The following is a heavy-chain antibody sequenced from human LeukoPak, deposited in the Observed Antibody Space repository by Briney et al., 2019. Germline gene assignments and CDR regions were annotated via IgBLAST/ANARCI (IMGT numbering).Heavy chain of an antibody. V-gene: IGHV1-18*01. CDR3: ARDGGLYCSGGSCYSSYYYYYMDV. D-gene: IGHD2-15*01. CDR2: ISAYNGNT. Sequence: ASVKVSRKASGYTFTSYGISWVRQAPGQGLEWMGWISAYNGNTNYAQKLQGRVTMTTDTSTSTAYMELRSLRSDDTAVYYCARDGGLYCSGGSCYSSYYYYYMDVWGKGTTVTVSS. J-gene: IGHJ6*03. CDR1: GYTFTSYG.